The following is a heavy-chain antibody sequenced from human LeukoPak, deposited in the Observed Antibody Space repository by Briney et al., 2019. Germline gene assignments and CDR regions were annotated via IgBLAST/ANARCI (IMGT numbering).Heavy chain of an antibody. Sequence: PSQTLSLTCTVSGGSISSGDYYWSWIRQPPGKGLEWIGYVHHSGSTYYKPSLKSRVSMSVDRSNNRFSLKLSSVTAADTAVYYCASDVVVPAAIDYWGQGTLVTVSS. CDR3: ASDVVVPAAIDY. V-gene: IGHV4-30-2*01. CDR2: VHHSGST. J-gene: IGHJ4*02. CDR1: GGSISSGDYY. D-gene: IGHD2-2*01.